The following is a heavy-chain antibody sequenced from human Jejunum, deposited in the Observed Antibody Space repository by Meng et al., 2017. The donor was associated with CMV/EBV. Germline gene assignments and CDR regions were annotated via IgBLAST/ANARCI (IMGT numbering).Heavy chain of an antibody. V-gene: IGHV1-8*03. D-gene: IGHD3-3*01. CDR2: MDPNSGNA. CDR3: ARAYDFWSGQMDV. J-gene: IGHJ6*02. CDR1: GYPFTSYD. Sequence: SGYPFTSYDINWVRQATGQGLEWMGSMDPNSGNAGYAQKFQGRVTITRDSSISTAYMYLSSLRSEDTAVYYCARAYDFWSGQMDVWGQGTTGTVSS.